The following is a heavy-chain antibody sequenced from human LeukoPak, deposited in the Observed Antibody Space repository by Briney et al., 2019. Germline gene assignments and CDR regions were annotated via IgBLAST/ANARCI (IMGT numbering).Heavy chain of an antibody. V-gene: IGHV1-69*13. CDR3: ARDRGHSGLVDY. Sequence: ASVKVSCKASGGIFSSYAISWVRQAPGQGLEWMGGIIPIFGTANYAQKFQGRVTITADESTSTAYMELSSLRSEDTAVYYCARDRGHSGLVDYWGQGTLVTVSS. CDR1: GGIFSSYA. J-gene: IGHJ4*02. CDR2: IIPIFGTA. D-gene: IGHD3-10*01.